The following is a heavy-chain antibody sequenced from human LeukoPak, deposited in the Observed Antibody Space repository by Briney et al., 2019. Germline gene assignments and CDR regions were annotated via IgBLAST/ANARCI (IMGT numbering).Heavy chain of an antibody. V-gene: IGHV3-9*01. J-gene: IGHJ4*02. CDR1: GFTFDDYA. Sequence: PGRSLRLSCAASGFTFDDYAMPWVRQAPGKGLEWVSCISWNSGSIGYADSVKGRFTISRDNAKNSLYLQMNSLRAEDTALYYCAKAHGYSYGQADFDYWGQGTLVTVSP. D-gene: IGHD5-18*01. CDR3: AKAHGYSYGQADFDY. CDR2: ISWNSGSI.